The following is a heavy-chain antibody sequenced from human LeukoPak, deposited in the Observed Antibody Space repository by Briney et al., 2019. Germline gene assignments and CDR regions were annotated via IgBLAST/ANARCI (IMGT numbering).Heavy chain of an antibody. J-gene: IGHJ3*02. CDR2: ISAYNGNT. Sequence: ASVKVSCKASGYTFTSYGISWVRLAPGQGLEWMGWISAYNGNTNYAQKLQGRVTMTTDTSTSTAYMELRSLRSDDTAVYYCAREEIRYFDWLLTPGHDAFDIWGQGTMVTVSS. CDR1: GYTFTSYG. CDR3: AREEIRYFDWLLTPGHDAFDI. V-gene: IGHV1-18*01. D-gene: IGHD3-9*01.